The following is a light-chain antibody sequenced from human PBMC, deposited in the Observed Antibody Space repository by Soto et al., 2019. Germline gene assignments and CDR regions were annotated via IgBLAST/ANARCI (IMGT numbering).Light chain of an antibody. CDR3: QQYGSSPPWT. CDR2: GAS. Sequence: EIVLTQSPRTLSLSPGETATLSCRPSQSVSSSYLAWYQQKPGQAPRLLIYGASSRATGIPDRFSGSGSGTDFTLTISRMEPEDFAVYYCQQYGSSPPWTFGQGTKVDI. CDR1: QSVSSSY. V-gene: IGKV3-20*01. J-gene: IGKJ1*01.